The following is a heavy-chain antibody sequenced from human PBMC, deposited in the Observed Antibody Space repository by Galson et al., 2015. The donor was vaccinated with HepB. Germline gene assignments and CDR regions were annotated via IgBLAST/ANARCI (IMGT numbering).Heavy chain of an antibody. CDR2: IYSGGST. CDR1: GFTVSSNY. D-gene: IGHD2-15*01. V-gene: IGHV3-53*01. Sequence: SLRLSCAASGFTVSSNYMSWVRQAPGKGLEWVSVIYSGGSTYYADSVKGRFTISSDNSKNTLYLQMNSLRAEDTAVYYCASSALGYCSGGSCYSFDYWGQGTLVTVSS. J-gene: IGHJ4*02. CDR3: ASSALGYCSGGSCYSFDY.